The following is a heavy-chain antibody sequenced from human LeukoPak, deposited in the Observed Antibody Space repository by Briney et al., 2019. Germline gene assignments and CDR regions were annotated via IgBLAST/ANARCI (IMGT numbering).Heavy chain of an antibody. D-gene: IGHD2-2*01. CDR1: GGSISSGNYY. J-gene: IGHJ4*02. CDR2: IHYSGTT. Sequence: SETLSLACTVSGGSISSGNYYWGWIRQPPGKGLDWIASIHYSGTTYYNPSLKSRVTISVDTSKNHFSLKLSSATAADTAVYYCARGPTYQPIDSWGQGTLVTVSS. V-gene: IGHV4-39*02. CDR3: ARGPTYQPIDS.